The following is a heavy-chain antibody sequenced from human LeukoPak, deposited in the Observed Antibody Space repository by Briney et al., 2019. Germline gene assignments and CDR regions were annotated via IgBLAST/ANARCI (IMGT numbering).Heavy chain of an antibody. D-gene: IGHD2-2*01. Sequence: PGGSLRLSCAASGFTFSNYAMSWVRQAPGKGLEWVAHIKQDGSQEYYVDSVKGRFTISRDSAKNSLYLQMNSLRAEDTAVYYCAGVWSPAAIGFHYYYGMDVWGQGTTVTVSS. V-gene: IGHV3-7*01. CDR2: IKQDGSQE. CDR3: AGVWSPAAIGFHYYYGMDV. J-gene: IGHJ6*02. CDR1: GFTFSNYA.